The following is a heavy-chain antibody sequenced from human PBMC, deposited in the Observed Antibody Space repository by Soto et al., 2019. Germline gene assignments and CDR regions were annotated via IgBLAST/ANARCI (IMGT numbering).Heavy chain of an antibody. D-gene: IGHD2-21*02. CDR2: IKPDGSAT. CDR3: ARAGYCGPGCYYYFDY. CDR1: GFTFGSYW. J-gene: IGHJ4*02. V-gene: IGHV3-7*01. Sequence: GGSLRLSCAVSGFTFGSYWMNWVRLIPGKGLEWVAYIKPDGSATYYVDSVKGRFTISRDNAKNSLYLQMNSLRVEDTSVYYCARAGYCGPGCYYYFDYLGQGTLVTVSS.